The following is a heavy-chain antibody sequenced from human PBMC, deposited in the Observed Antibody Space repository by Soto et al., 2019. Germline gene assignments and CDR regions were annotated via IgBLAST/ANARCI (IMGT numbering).Heavy chain of an antibody. CDR1: GYTFTSYG. D-gene: IGHD1-7*01. Sequence: QVQLVQSGAEVKKPGASVKVSCKASGYTFTSYGISWVRQAPGQGLEWMGWISPYNGNTNYAQNLQGRVTMTTDTSTSTAYTELRSLRSDDTAVYYCARDRRYNWNYGWFDPWGQGTLVTVSS. CDR2: ISPYNGNT. V-gene: IGHV1-18*01. CDR3: ARDRRYNWNYGWFDP. J-gene: IGHJ5*02.